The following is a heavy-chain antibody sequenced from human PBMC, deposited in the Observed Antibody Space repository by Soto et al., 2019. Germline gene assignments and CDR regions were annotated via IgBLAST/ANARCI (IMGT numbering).Heavy chain of an antibody. J-gene: IGHJ5*02. CDR2: IIPIFGTA. CDR1: GGTFSSYA. CDR3: AIGWNYGWFDP. D-gene: IGHD1-7*01. V-gene: IGHV1-69*06. Sequence: QVQLVQSGAEVKKPGSSVKVSCTASGGTFSSYAISWERQAPGQGLEWMGGIIPIFGTANYAQKFQGRVTITADTSTSTAYMELSSLRAEDTAVYYWAIGWNYGWFDPWGQGTLVTVSS.